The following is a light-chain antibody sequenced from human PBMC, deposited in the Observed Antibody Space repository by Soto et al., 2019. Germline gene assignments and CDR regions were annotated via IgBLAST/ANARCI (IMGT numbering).Light chain of an antibody. V-gene: IGKV1-5*03. J-gene: IGKJ1*01. Sequence: DIQMTQSPSTLSASVGDRVSITCRASQDIGYWLAWFQQKPGKAPSLLIYKASTLESGVPSRFSGSGSGTEFTLTISSVKYNDFVTCFYQLYNNLSRTFGPGTNLDI. CDR2: KAS. CDR1: QDIGYW. CDR3: QLYNNLSRT.